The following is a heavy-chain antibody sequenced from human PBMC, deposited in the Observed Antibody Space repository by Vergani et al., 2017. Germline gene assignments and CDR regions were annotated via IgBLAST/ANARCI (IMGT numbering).Heavy chain of an antibody. J-gene: IGHJ6*03. CDR1: GDSVSSNSAA. V-gene: IGHV6-1*01. CDR2: TYYRSKWYN. D-gene: IGHD3-10*01. CDR3: ARDLGLVVFGDYSPYYYYYYMDV. Sequence: QVQLQQSGPGLVKPSQILSLTCAISGDSVSSNSAAWNWIRQSPSIGLEWLGRTYYRSKWYNDYAVSVKSRITINPDTSKNQLSLQLNSVTPEDTAGYYCARDLGLVVFGDYSPYYYYYYMDVWSEGTTVTVPS.